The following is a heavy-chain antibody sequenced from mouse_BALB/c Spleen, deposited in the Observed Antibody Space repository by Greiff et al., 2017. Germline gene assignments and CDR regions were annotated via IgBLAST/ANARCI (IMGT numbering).Heavy chain of an antibody. CDR2: IWSGGST. CDR3: AKQIYYDYGLFDY. CDR1: GFSLTSYG. J-gene: IGHJ2*01. Sequence: QVQLKESGPGLVQPSQSLSITCPVSGFSLTSYGVHWVRQSPGKGLEWLGVIWSGGSTDYNAAFISRLSISKDNSKSQVFFKMNSLQANDTAIYYCAKQIYYDYGLFDYWGQGTTLTVSS. D-gene: IGHD2-4*01. V-gene: IGHV2-2*02.